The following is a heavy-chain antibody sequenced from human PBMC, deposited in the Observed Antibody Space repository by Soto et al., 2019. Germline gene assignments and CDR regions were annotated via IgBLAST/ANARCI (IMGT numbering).Heavy chain of an antibody. CDR1: GYTFTNFG. CDR3: ARGPDPTYSDY. CDR2: INVYNGNT. V-gene: IGHV1-18*01. Sequence: QVQVVQSGGEVKKPGASVNVSCKTSGYTFTNFGLNWVRQAPGQGLEWMGWINVYNGNTNYAQKLKGRVIMTTDTSTNTAYMELKSLRSDDTAMYYCARGPDPTYSDYWGQGTLVIVSS. J-gene: IGHJ4*02.